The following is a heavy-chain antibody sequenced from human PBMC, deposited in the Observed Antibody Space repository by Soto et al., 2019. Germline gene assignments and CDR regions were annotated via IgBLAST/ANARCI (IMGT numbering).Heavy chain of an antibody. Sequence: VGSLRLSCAASGFTFGSYDMHWVHQAPGKGLEWISYINSRGTNMYYADSVRGRFTISRDNAKNSLNLQMNTLRADDTAVYYCARRGFSSSSSYYGMDVWGQGATVTVSS. CDR2: INSRGTNM. CDR3: ARRGFSSSSSYYGMDV. D-gene: IGHD6-6*01. CDR1: GFTFGSYD. J-gene: IGHJ6*02. V-gene: IGHV3-48*03.